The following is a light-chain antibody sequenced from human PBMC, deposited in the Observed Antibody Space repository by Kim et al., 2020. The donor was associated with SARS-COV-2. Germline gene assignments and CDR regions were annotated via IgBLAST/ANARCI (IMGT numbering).Light chain of an antibody. Sequence: PGERATRACRASPSVSSSYLAWYQQKPGQAPRLLIYGASSRATGIPDRFSGSGSGTDFTLTISRLEPEDFAVYYCQQYGSSPPWTFGQGTKVDIK. CDR2: GAS. J-gene: IGKJ1*01. CDR3: QQYGSSPPWT. CDR1: PSVSSSY. V-gene: IGKV3-20*01.